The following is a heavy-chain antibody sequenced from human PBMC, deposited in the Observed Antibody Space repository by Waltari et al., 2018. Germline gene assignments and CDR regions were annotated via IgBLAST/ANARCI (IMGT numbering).Heavy chain of an antibody. CDR2: LIPVLGTT. CDR3: AGGPPTYLGAKGMDV. V-gene: IGHV1-69*04. CDR1: GGALSCFA. Sequence: QVQLVQSGAEVKKPGSSMKVSCHTSGGALSCFAIPWELQRPGQGLEWMARLIPVLGTTYYAQKFQGRGTLTADKSTNTASMEMNTRGYDDTAVYYCAGGPPTYLGAKGMDVWGQGTSIIVSS. D-gene: IGHD3-16*01. J-gene: IGHJ6*02.